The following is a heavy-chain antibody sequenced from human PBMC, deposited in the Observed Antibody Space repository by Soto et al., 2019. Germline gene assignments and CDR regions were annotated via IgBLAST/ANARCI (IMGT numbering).Heavy chain of an antibody. J-gene: IGHJ3*02. CDR3: ARVTLRFGAFDI. CDR1: GGSISSGGYS. CDR2: IYNSGST. Sequence: QLQLQESGSGLVKPSQTLSLTCAVSGGSISSGGYSWSWIRQPPGKGLEWIGYIYNSGSTYYNPYLKSRVTISVDRSKNQFSLKLSSVTAADTFVYYCARVTLRFGAFDIWGQGTMVTVSS. V-gene: IGHV4-30-2*01. D-gene: IGHD3-3*01.